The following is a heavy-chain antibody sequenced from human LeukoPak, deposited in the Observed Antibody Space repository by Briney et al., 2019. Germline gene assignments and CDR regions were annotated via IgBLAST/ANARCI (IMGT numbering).Heavy chain of an antibody. V-gene: IGHV3-11*01. CDR3: ARDRWELLTPFDP. CDR1: GFTFSDYY. Sequence: GGSLRLSCAASGFTFSDYYVSWIRQAPGKGLEWVSYISSSGSTIYYADSVKGRFTISRDNAKNSLYLQMNSLRAEDTAVYYCARDRWELLTPFDPWGQGTLVTVSS. CDR2: ISSSGSTI. J-gene: IGHJ5*02. D-gene: IGHD1-26*01.